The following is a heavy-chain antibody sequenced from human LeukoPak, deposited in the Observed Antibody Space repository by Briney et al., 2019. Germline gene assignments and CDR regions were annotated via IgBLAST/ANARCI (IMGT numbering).Heavy chain of an antibody. J-gene: IGHJ4*02. CDR1: GGSFSGYY. CDR2: INHSGST. Sequence: SETLSLTCAVYGGSFSGYYWSWIRQPPGKGLEWIGEINHSGSTNYNPSLKSRVTISVDTSKNQFSLKLSSVTAADTAVYYCAKAHWWLPDYWGQGTLVTVSS. CDR3: AKAHWWLPDY. D-gene: IGHD2-8*02. V-gene: IGHV4-34*01.